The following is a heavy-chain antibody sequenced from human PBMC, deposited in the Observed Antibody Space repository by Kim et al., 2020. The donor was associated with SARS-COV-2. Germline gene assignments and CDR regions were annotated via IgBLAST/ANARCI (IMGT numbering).Heavy chain of an antibody. V-gene: IGHV3-53*01. Sequence: SVKGRFTISRDNSKNTLYLQMNSLRAEDTAVYYCARDREGSHYYYYYMDVWGKGTTVTVSS. CDR3: ARDREGSHYYYYYMDV. J-gene: IGHJ6*03. D-gene: IGHD1-26*01.